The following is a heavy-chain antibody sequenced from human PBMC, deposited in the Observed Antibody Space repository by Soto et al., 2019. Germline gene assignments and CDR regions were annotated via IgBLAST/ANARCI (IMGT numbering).Heavy chain of an antibody. CDR1: GGTFSSYA. J-gene: IGHJ4*02. Sequence: QVQLVQSGAEVKKPGSSVKVSCKASGGTFSSYAISWVRQAPGQRLEWMGGIIPIFGTSNYAQKSQGRVTITADESTSTAYMELSSLRSEDPAVYYCARGLTVTTAYFDYWGQGTLVTVSS. CDR2: IIPIFGTS. V-gene: IGHV1-69*01. CDR3: ARGLTVTTAYFDY. D-gene: IGHD4-4*01.